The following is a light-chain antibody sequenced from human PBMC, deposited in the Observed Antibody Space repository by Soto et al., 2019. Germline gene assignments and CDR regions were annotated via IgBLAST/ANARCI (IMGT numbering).Light chain of an antibody. CDR3: CSYADNTDYV. CDR1: SSDVGAYNY. Sequence: QSVLTQPPSASGSLGQSVTISCTGTSSDVGAYNYVSWYRQHPGKAPKLMIYEVTRRPSGVPDRFSGSKSGNTASLNVSGLQAEDEADYYCCSYADNTDYVFGTGTKVTVL. V-gene: IGLV2-8*01. J-gene: IGLJ1*01. CDR2: EVT.